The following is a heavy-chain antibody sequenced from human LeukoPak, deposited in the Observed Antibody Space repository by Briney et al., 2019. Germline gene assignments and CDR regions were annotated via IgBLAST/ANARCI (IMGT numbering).Heavy chain of an antibody. CDR2: INWNGGST. D-gene: IGHD6-6*01. J-gene: IGHJ6*03. V-gene: IGHV3-20*04. CDR1: GFTFDNYG. CDR3: ARLAARPGGTYYYSYMDV. Sequence: GGSLRLSCAASGFTFDNYGMSWVRQAPGKGLEWVSGINWNGGSTGYADSVKGRFTIPRDNAKNSLYLQMNSLRAEDTALYYCARLAARPGGTYYYSYMDVWGKGTTVTVSS.